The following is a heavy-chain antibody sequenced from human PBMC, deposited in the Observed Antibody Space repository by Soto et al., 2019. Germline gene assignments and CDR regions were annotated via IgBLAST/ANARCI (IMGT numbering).Heavy chain of an antibody. Sequence: ASVKVCCKASGYTFTSYYMHWVRQAPGQGLEWMGIINPSGGSTSYAQKFQGRVTMTRDTSTSTVYMELSSLRSEDTAVYYCARGGGYSYGYVYYGMVVGGQGTTVTVSS. V-gene: IGHV1-46*01. J-gene: IGHJ6*02. D-gene: IGHD5-18*01. CDR2: INPSGGST. CDR3: ARGGGYSYGYVYYGMVV. CDR1: GYTFTSYY.